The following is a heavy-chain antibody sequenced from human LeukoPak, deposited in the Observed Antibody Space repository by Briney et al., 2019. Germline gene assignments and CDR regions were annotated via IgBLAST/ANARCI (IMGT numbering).Heavy chain of an antibody. D-gene: IGHD5-18*01. Sequence: PGGSLRLSCAASGFTFSSYGMHWVRQAPGQGLEWVAVIWNDGSNKYYVDSVKGRFTISRDNAKNTLYLQMNSLRAEDTAVYYCTREDRFGYNYAYGLDVWGQGTTVTVSS. CDR1: GFTFSSYG. CDR3: TREDRFGYNYAYGLDV. J-gene: IGHJ6*02. CDR2: IWNDGSNK. V-gene: IGHV3-33*01.